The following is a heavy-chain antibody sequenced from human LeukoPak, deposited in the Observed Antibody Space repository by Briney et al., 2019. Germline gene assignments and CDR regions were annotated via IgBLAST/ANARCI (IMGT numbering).Heavy chain of an antibody. Sequence: PGGSLRFSCAASGFTFSSYSMNWVRQAPGKGLEWVSSISSSSSYIYYADSVKGRFTISRDNAKNSLYLQMNSLRAEDTAVYYCARDLRLRGHYDSSGYAFDYWGQGTLVTVSS. CDR1: GFTFSSYS. D-gene: IGHD3-22*01. CDR2: ISSSSSYI. V-gene: IGHV3-21*01. CDR3: ARDLRLRGHYDSSGYAFDY. J-gene: IGHJ4*02.